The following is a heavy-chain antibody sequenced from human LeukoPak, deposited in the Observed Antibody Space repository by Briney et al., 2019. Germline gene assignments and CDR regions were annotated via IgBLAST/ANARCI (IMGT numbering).Heavy chain of an antibody. D-gene: IGHD2-2*01. CDR1: GYTFTGYY. V-gene: IGHV1-2*02. CDR2: INPNSGGT. Sequence: ASEKVSCKASGYTFTGYYMHWVRQAPGQGLEWMGWINPNSGGTNYAQKFQGRVTMTRDTSISTAYMELSRLRSDDTAVYYCARDSSLEYQLPHYPNYWGQGTLVTVSS. CDR3: ARDSSLEYQLPHYPNY. J-gene: IGHJ4*02.